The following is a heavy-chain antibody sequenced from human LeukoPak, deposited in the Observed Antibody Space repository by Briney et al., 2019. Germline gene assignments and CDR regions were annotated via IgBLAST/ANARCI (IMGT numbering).Heavy chain of an antibody. Sequence: PETLSLTCALSGGSFSGYYWSCIRQPPRKGLEWIGEINHSGSTNYNPSPKRRVTISVDTSKNQLYMKLSSVTAADAALYYCARGLGGSSGWYANYWGQGTLVTVSS. CDR1: GGSFSGYY. CDR3: ARGLGGSSGWYANY. J-gene: IGHJ4*02. CDR2: INHSGST. D-gene: IGHD6-19*01. V-gene: IGHV4-34*01.